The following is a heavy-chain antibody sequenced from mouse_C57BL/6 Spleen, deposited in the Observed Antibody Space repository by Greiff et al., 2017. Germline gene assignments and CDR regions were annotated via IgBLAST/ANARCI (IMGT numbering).Heavy chain of an antibody. V-gene: IGHV14-1*01. Sequence: VQLQQSGAELVRPGASVKLSCTASGFNIKDYYMHWVKQRPEQGLEWIGRIDPENGDTDYAPKFQGKATMTADTSSNTAYLQLSSLTSEDTAVYYCAQSESNLPGYYFDYWGQGTTLTVSS. D-gene: IGHD2-5*01. CDR1: GFNIKDYY. CDR2: IDPENGDT. J-gene: IGHJ2*01. CDR3: AQSESNLPGYYFDY.